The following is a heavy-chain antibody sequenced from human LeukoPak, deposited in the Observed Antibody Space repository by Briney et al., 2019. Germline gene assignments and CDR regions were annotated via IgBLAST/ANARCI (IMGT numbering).Heavy chain of an antibody. J-gene: IGHJ3*01. D-gene: IGHD5-12*01. CDR3: ARQVATKGEWAFDV. Sequence: PSETLSLTCTVSGGSISSSNYYWGWIRQPPGKGLEWIGYIFNSGSTYYNPSLKSRVTILVDTSRNQFSLKLNSLTAADTAVYYCARQVATKGEWAFDVWGQGTMVTVSS. CDR2: IFNSGST. V-gene: IGHV4-39*07. CDR1: GGSISSSNYY.